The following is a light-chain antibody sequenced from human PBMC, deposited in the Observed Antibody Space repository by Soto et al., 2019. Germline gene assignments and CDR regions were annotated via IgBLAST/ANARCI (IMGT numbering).Light chain of an antibody. J-gene: IGLJ3*02. CDR2: EVS. CDR3: SSYTSSSTV. CDR1: SSDVGGYNY. Sequence: QSALTQPASVSGSPGQSITISCTGTSSDVGGYNYVSWYQQHLGKAPKLMIYEVSNRPSGVSNRFSGSKSGNTAFLTISGLQPEDEADYYCSSYTSSSTVFGGGTKFTVL. V-gene: IGLV2-14*01.